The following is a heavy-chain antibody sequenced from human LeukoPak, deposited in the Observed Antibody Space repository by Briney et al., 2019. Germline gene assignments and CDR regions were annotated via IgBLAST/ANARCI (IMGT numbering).Heavy chain of an antibody. CDR2: INHSGST. CDR3: ARGYSSSWYYYYYGMDV. J-gene: IGHJ6*02. Sequence: SETLSLTCAVYGGSFSGYYWSWIRQPPGKGLEWIGEINHSGSTNYNPSLKSRVTISVDTSKNQFSLKLSSVTAADTAVYYCARGYSSSWYYYYYGMDVWGQGTTVTVSS. CDR1: GGSFSGYY. D-gene: IGHD6-13*01. V-gene: IGHV4-34*01.